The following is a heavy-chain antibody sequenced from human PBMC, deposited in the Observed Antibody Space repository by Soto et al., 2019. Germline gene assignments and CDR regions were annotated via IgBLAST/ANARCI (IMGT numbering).Heavy chain of an antibody. D-gene: IGHD4-17*01. V-gene: IGHV4-31*03. Sequence: PSETLSLTCTVSGGSISSGGYYWSWIRQHPGKGLEWIGYIYYSGSTYYNPSLKSRVTISVDTSKNQFSLKLSSVTPADTAVYYCARESTVSYNWFDPWGQGTLVTVSS. J-gene: IGHJ5*02. CDR3: ARESTVSYNWFDP. CDR2: IYYSGST. CDR1: GGSISSGGYY.